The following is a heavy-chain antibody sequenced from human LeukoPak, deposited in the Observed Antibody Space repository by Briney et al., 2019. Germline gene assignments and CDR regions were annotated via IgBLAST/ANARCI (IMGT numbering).Heavy chain of an antibody. CDR3: ARQHGGNYLDF. V-gene: IGHV4-59*01. CDR1: GGSISSYY. CDR2: IFCTGTT. J-gene: IGHJ4*02. D-gene: IGHD4-23*01. Sequence: SETLSLTCTVSGGSISSYYWSWIRQPPGKGLEWIGQIFCTGTTEYYPALKSRVSMSLDTSKNQLTLRLSTVTAGDSAVYYCARQHGGNYLDFWGQGTLVTVSS.